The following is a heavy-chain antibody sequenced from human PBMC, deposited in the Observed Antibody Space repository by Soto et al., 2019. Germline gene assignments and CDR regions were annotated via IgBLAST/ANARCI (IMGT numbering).Heavy chain of an antibody. J-gene: IGHJ6*02. CDR1: GFSLTRGVA. Sequence: KESGPTLVKPTQTLTLTCTFSGFSLTRGVAVGWIRQPPGKALEWLGIIYWDDDKRYSPSLKSRLTITKDTFINQVVLTMTNLGPVDTATYYCTRDSYGSGYGMDVWGQGTTVTVSS. CDR2: IYWDDDK. V-gene: IGHV2-5*02. D-gene: IGHD3-10*01. CDR3: TRDSYGSGYGMDV.